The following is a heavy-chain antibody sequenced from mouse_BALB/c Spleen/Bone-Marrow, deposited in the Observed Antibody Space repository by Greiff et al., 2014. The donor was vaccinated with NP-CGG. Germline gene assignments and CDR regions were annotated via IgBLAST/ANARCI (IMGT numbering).Heavy chain of an antibody. CDR2: ISSGSSTI. CDR1: GFTFSSFG. J-gene: IGHJ4*01. D-gene: IGHD2-4*01. CDR3: ARSTMITTGYYYAMDY. Sequence: VQLKESGGGLVQPGGSRKVSCAASGFTFSSFGMHWACQAPEKGLEWVAYISSGSSTIYYADTVKGRFTISRDNPKKTLFLQMTSLRSEDTAMYYCARSTMITTGYYYAMDYWGQGTSVTVSS. V-gene: IGHV5-17*02.